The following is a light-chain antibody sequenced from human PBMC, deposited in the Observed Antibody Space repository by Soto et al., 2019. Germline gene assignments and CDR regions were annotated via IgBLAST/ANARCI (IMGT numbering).Light chain of an antibody. Sequence: QSALTQPPSASGSPGQSVTISCTGTSSDVGAYNYVSWYQQYPGKAPKLMIYEVSKRPSGVPDRFSGSKSGKTASLTVSGLQPEDEADYYWTSYAGSDILVFGGGTKLTVL. CDR3: TSYAGSDILV. CDR2: EVS. J-gene: IGLJ2*01. CDR1: SSDVGAYNY. V-gene: IGLV2-8*01.